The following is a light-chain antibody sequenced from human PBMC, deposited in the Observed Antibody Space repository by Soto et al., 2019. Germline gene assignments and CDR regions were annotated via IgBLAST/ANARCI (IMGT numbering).Light chain of an antibody. V-gene: IGKV3-15*01. Sequence: ILMTPSPSSLSVSPGARATLSCRASQSVSSNLAWYQQKPGQAPRLLIYGASTRATGVPARFSGSGSGTEFTLTVSILQSEDFAVYYCQQYNNWPRTFGQGTKVAIK. CDR1: QSVSSN. CDR3: QQYNNWPRT. CDR2: GAS. J-gene: IGKJ1*01.